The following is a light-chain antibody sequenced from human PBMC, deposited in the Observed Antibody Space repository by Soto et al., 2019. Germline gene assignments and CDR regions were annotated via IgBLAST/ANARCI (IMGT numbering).Light chain of an antibody. Sequence: QSALTQPRSVSGSPGQSVTISCTGTSSDVGGYNYVSWYQQHPGKAPKLMIYDVSKRPSGVPDRFSGSKSGNTACLTISGLQAEDEADYYCCSYAGSYTFVFGGWTKLTDL. V-gene: IGLV2-11*01. CDR1: SSDVGGYNY. CDR3: CSYAGSYTFV. J-gene: IGLJ2*01. CDR2: DVS.